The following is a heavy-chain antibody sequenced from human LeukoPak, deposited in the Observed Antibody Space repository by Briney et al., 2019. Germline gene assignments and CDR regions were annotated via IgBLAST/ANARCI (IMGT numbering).Heavy chain of an antibody. D-gene: IGHD6-13*01. J-gene: IGHJ4*02. CDR3: VTSTGQQFIPYDY. CDR2: IYGGDAA. CDR1: GITVSSNY. Sequence: PGGSLRLSCAASGITVSSNYMTWIRQAPGKGLEWVSLIYGGDAAYYAESVRGRFMISRGNLKNTLFLQMNSLRVEDTAVYYCVTSTGQQFIPYDYWGQGTHVTVSS. V-gene: IGHV3-66*02.